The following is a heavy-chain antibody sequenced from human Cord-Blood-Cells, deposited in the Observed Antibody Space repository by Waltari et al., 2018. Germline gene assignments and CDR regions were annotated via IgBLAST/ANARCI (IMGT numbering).Heavy chain of an antibody. CDR2: IIGSGGST. CDR3: AEGRFGGQYFDY. J-gene: IGHJ4*02. D-gene: IGHD3-10*01. V-gene: IGHV3-23*01. CDR1: GFTFSSYA. Sequence: EVQLLESGGGLVQPGGSLRLSCAASGFTFSSYAMSWVRQAPGKGLEWVSAIIGSGGSTYYADSVKGRFTISRDNSKNTLYLQMNSLRAEDTAVYYCAEGRFGGQYFDYWGQGTLVTVSS.